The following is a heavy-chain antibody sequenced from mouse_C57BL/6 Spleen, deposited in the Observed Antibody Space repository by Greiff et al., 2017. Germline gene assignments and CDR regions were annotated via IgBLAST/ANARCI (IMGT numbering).Heavy chain of an antibody. J-gene: IGHJ3*01. V-gene: IGHV3-6*01. Sequence: EVKLQESGPGLVKPSQSLSLTCSVTGYSITSGYYWNWIRQFPGNKLEWMGYISYDGSNNYNPSLKNLISITRDTSKNQFFLKLNSVTTEDTATYYCAREGTAQAAWFAYWGQGTLVTVSA. CDR1: GYSITSGYY. D-gene: IGHD3-2*02. CDR2: ISYDGSN. CDR3: AREGTAQAAWFAY.